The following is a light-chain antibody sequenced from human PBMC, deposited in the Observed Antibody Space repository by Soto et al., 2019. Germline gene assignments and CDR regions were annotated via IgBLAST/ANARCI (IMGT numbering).Light chain of an antibody. V-gene: IGKV1-5*01. Sequence: DIQVTQTPSTLSASVGDEVTITCRASQTISRWLAWYQQKPGRAPKLLIYDASTLESGVPSRISGSGSETEFTLTISRLQPDDFATYFCHSRAFGQGTRLVIK. J-gene: IGKJ5*01. CDR3: HSRA. CDR1: QTISRW. CDR2: DAS.